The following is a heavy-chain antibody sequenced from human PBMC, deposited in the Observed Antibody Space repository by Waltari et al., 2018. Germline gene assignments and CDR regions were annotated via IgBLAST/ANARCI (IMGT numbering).Heavy chain of an antibody. CDR1: GGSFSGYY. Sequence: QVQLQQWGAGRLKPSENLSLTCAVDGGSFSGYYWSWIRQPPGKGLEWIGEINHSGSTNYHPSLKSRVTISVDTSKNQFSLKLSSVTAADTAVYYCARGRGAAAGNWGQGTLVTVSS. CDR3: ARGRGAAAGN. V-gene: IGHV4-34*01. D-gene: IGHD6-13*01. CDR2: INHSGST. J-gene: IGHJ4*02.